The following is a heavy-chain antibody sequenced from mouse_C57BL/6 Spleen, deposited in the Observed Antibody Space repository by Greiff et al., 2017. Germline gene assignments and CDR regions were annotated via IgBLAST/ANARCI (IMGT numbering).Heavy chain of an antibody. CDR1: GYTFTDYY. CDR3: AKGGHFDY. J-gene: IGHJ2*01. D-gene: IGHD3-3*01. Sequence: EVQLQQSGPELVKPGASVKISCKASGYTFTDYYMNWVKQSHGKSLEWIGDINPNNGGTSYNQKFKGKATLTVDNSSSTAYMELRSLTSEDSAVYYCAKGGHFDYWGQGTTLTVSS. V-gene: IGHV1-26*01. CDR2: INPNNGGT.